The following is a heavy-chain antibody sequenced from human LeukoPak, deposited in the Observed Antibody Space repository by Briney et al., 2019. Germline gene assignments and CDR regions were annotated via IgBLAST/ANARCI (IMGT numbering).Heavy chain of an antibody. CDR1: GFTFSSYA. Sequence: GGSLRLSCAASGFTFSSYAMSWVRQAPGKGLEWVSAISGSGSSTYYADSVKGRFTISRDNSKNTLYLQMNSLRAEDTAVYYCAKGYCSSTSCPLFDYWGQGTLVTVSS. CDR2: ISGSGSST. CDR3: AKGYCSSTSCPLFDY. V-gene: IGHV3-23*01. D-gene: IGHD2-2*01. J-gene: IGHJ4*02.